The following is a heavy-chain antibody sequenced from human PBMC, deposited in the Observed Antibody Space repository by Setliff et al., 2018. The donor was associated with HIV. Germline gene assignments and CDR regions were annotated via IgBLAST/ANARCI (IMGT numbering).Heavy chain of an antibody. Sequence: PSETLSLTCAVYGGSFSGYFWSWIRQPPGKGLEWIGEINHSGSTNYNPSLKSRVTISVDTSKSLFSLKLGSVTAADTAVYYCAICGGDCYSLDYWGQGTLVTVSS. CDR1: GGSFSGYF. V-gene: IGHV4-34*01. J-gene: IGHJ4*02. D-gene: IGHD2-21*02. CDR3: AICGGDCYSLDY. CDR2: INHSGST.